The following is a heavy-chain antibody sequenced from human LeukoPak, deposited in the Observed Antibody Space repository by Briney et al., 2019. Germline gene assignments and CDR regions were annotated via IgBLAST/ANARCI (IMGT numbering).Heavy chain of an antibody. D-gene: IGHD6-13*01. Sequence: SETLSLTCTVSGGSISSYYWSWIRQPPGKGLEWIGYIYYSGSTNYNPSLKSRVTISVDTSKNQFSLKLSSVTAADTAVYYCARGSSRFDCWGQGTLVTVSS. CDR3: ARGSSRFDC. V-gene: IGHV4-59*08. J-gene: IGHJ4*02. CDR1: GGSISSYY. CDR2: IYYSGST.